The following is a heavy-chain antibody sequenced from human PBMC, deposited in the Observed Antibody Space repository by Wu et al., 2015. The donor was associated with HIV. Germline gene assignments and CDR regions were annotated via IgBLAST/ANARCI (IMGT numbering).Heavy chain of an antibody. Sequence: QVQLVQSGPDVRKPGASVRVSCKASGYAFTSYGISWVRQAPGQGLEWMAWISTYSGDTNYGQKVQGRLTVTTDTSTSTAYMDLRSPTSDDTAVYYCARTVTGEDYFDNWGQGTLVTVSS. J-gene: IGHJ4*02. D-gene: IGHD7-27*01. V-gene: IGHV1-18*01. CDR2: ISTYSGDT. CDR3: ARTVTGEDYFDN. CDR1: GYAFTSYG.